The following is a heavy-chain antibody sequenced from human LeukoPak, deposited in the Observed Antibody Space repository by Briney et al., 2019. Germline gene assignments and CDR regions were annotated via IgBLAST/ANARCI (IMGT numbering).Heavy chain of an antibody. CDR2: ISGSGLST. CDR3: AKSRVAVAAPRHWFDP. Sequence: GGSLRLSCAASGFTFSSYAMNWVRQAPGKGLEWVSTISGSGLSTYYADSVKGRFTISRDNSNNTLYLQMNSLRVEDTAVYYCAKSRVAVAAPRHWFDPWGQGTLVTVSS. V-gene: IGHV3-23*01. CDR1: GFTFSSYA. D-gene: IGHD6-19*01. J-gene: IGHJ5*01.